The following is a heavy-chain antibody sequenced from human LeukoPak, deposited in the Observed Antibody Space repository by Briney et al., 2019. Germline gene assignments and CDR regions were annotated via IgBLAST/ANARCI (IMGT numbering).Heavy chain of an antibody. CDR1: GGSISSSSYY. CDR3: ARAGGSGSYFRLFDY. D-gene: IGHD1-26*01. V-gene: IGHV4-39*07. Sequence: SETLSLTCTVSGGSISSSSYYWGWIRQPPGKGLEWIGSIYYSGSTYYNPSLKSRVTISVDTSKNQFSLKLSSVTAADTAVYYCARAGGSGSYFRLFDYWGQGTLVTVSS. CDR2: IYYSGST. J-gene: IGHJ4*02.